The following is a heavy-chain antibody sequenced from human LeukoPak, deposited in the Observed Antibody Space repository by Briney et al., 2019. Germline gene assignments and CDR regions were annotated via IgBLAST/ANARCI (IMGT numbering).Heavy chain of an antibody. CDR3: AREAQASQQDY. CDR1: GFTFSNYW. J-gene: IGHJ4*02. D-gene: IGHD2-2*01. V-gene: IGHV3-74*01. Sequence: PGGSLRLSCAASGFTFSNYWMHWVRQAPGKGLVWVSRINSDGSSTSYADSVKGRFTISRDNAKNTLYMQMNSLRAEDTAVYYCAREAQASQQDYWGQGTLVTVSS. CDR2: INSDGSST.